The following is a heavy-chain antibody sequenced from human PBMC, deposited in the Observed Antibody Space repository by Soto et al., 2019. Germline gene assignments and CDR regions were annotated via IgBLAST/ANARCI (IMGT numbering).Heavy chain of an antibody. J-gene: IGHJ3*02. CDR1: GGSISSYY. Sequence: QVQLQESGPGLVKPSETLSLTCTVSGGSISSYYWSWIRQPPGKGLEWIGYIYYSGSTNYNPSLKSRVTISVDTSKNPFSLKLSSVTAADTAVYYCARDVGYSYGRVSDAFDIWGQGTMVTVSS. D-gene: IGHD5-18*01. V-gene: IGHV4-59*01. CDR2: IYYSGST. CDR3: ARDVGYSYGRVSDAFDI.